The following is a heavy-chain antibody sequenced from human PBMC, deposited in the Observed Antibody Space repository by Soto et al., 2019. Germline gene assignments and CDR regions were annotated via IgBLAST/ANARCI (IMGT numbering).Heavy chain of an antibody. CDR2: IYHSGST. CDR3: ARGGSGSLFDY. D-gene: IGHD3-16*01. Sequence: SETLSLTCNVSGGSVNSGTYFWSWIRQPPGKGLEWIGYIYHSGSTYYNPSLKSRVTISVDRSKNQFSLKLSSVTAADTAVYYCARGGSGSLFDYWGQGTLVTVSS. J-gene: IGHJ4*02. CDR1: GGSVNSGTYF. V-gene: IGHV4-30-2*01.